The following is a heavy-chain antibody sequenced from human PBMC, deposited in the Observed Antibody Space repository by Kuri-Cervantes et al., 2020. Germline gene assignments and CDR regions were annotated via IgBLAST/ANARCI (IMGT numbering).Heavy chain of an antibody. J-gene: IGHJ5*02. CDR2: MNPNSGNT. Sequence: ASVKVSCKASGGTFSSYAINWVRQATGQGLEWMGWMNPNSGNTGYAQKFQGRVTMTRNTSISTAYMELSSLRSEDTAVYYCARGDDVVVPALFDPWGQGTLVTVSS. D-gene: IGHD2-2*01. CDR1: GGTFSSYA. CDR3: ARGDDVVVPALFDP. V-gene: IGHV1-8*02.